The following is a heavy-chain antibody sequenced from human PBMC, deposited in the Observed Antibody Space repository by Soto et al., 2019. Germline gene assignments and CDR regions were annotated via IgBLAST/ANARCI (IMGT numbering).Heavy chain of an antibody. V-gene: IGHV4-34*01. Sequence: QVQLQQWGAGLLKPSETLSLTCAVYGGSFSGYYWSWIRQPPGKGLEWIGEINHSGSTNNNPSLKSRVNKSVDTSKNQFSLKLSSVTAADTAVYYCARVTGGDYYYFDYWGQGSLVTVSS. CDR2: INHSGST. D-gene: IGHD4-17*01. CDR1: GGSFSGYY. J-gene: IGHJ4*02. CDR3: ARVTGGDYYYFDY.